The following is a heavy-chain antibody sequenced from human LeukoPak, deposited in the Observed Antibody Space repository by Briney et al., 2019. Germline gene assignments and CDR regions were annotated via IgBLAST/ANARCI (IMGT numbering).Heavy chain of an antibody. CDR1: GFTFSSYA. J-gene: IGHJ6*02. D-gene: IGHD1-1*01. CDR3: ARDGRVGTTYVYYYGMDV. CDR2: ISYDGSNK. Sequence: GGSLRLSCAASGFTFSSYAMHWVRQAPGKGLEGVAVISYDGSNKYYADSVKGRFTISRDNSKNTLYLQMNSLRAGDTAVYYCARDGRVGTTYVYYYGMDVWGQGTTVTVSS. V-gene: IGHV3-30-3*01.